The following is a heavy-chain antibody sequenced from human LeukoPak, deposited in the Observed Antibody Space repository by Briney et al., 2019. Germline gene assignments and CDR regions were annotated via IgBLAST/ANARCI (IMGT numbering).Heavy chain of an antibody. CDR1: GFTFSSYA. Sequence: GGSLRLSCAASGFTFSSYAMSWVRQAPGKGLEWVSAISGSGGSTYCADSVKGRFTISRDNSKNTLYLQMNSLRAEDTAVYYCANMVIAVAGTDYWGQGTLVTVSS. CDR2: ISGSGGST. D-gene: IGHD6-19*01. J-gene: IGHJ4*02. CDR3: ANMVIAVAGTDY. V-gene: IGHV3-23*01.